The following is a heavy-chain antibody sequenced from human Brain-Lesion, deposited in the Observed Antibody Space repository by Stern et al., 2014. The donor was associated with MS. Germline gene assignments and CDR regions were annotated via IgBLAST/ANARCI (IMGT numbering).Heavy chain of an antibody. J-gene: IGHJ4*02. CDR1: GGSISSSTYY. CDR3: ARHDSVPRPSQLYSARDRGPGYFDY. CDR2: IYYSGFT. D-gene: IGHD1-26*01. Sequence: QLVQSGPGLVKPSETLSLTCTVSGGSISSSTYYWAWLRQPPGKGLEWIGNIYYSGFTYYNPSLKSRVTISVDMSKTQFSLKLSSVTAADTAIYYCARHDSVPRPSQLYSARDRGPGYFDYWGQGTLVTVSS. V-gene: IGHV4-39*01.